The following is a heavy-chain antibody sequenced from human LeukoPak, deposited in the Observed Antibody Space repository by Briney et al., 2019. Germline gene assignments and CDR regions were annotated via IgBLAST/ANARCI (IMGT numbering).Heavy chain of an antibody. CDR1: GFTFSNAW. CDR3: AMKGVPRPRLHDAFDF. Sequence: PGGSLRLSCAASGFTFSNAWMSWVRQAPGKGLEWVGRVKTKTDGGTTDYAAPVKGRFTISRDDSKSTLYLQMNSLRADDTAVYYCAMKGVPRPRLHDAFDFWGQGTVVSVSS. D-gene: IGHD5-24*01. CDR2: VKTKTDGGTT. V-gene: IGHV3-15*01. J-gene: IGHJ3*01.